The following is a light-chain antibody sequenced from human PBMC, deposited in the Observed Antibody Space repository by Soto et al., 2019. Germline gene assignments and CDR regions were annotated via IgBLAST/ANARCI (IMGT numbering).Light chain of an antibody. J-gene: IGKJ4*01. CDR2: DTS. CDR3: QQLNGYLELT. CDR1: QGIGDT. Sequence: EIVMTQSPATLSVSPGEGATLSCRASQGIGDTLAWYQQKPGQTPRLLIYDTSIRATGVPARFSGSRSGAEFTLTISSLQSEDFATYYCQQLNGYLELTFGGGTKVDIK. V-gene: IGKV3-15*01.